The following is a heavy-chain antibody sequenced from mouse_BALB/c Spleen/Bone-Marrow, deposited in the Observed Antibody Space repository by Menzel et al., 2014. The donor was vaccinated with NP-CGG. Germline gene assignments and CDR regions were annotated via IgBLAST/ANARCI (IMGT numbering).Heavy chain of an antibody. J-gene: IGHJ2*01. D-gene: IGHD2-1*01. CDR1: GCTFTSYW. CDR3: ARCYYGNYFDY. Sequence: QVQLQQPGAELVKPGASVKLSCKASGCTFTSYWMHWVKQRPGQGLEWIGEINPSNGRTNYNEKFKSKATLTVDKSSSTAYMQLSSLTSEDSAVYYCARCYYGNYFDYWGQGTTLTVSS. V-gene: IGHV1S81*02. CDR2: INPSNGRT.